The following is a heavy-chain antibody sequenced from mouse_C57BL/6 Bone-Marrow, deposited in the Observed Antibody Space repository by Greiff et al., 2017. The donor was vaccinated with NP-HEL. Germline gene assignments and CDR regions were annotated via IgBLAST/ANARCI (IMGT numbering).Heavy chain of an antibody. CDR1: GFTFSDYY. CDR2: ISNGGGST. J-gene: IGHJ1*03. D-gene: IGHD1-1*01. Sequence: EVKLMESGGGLVQPGGSLKLSCAASGFTFSDYYMYWVRQTPEKRLEWVAYISNGGGSTYYPDTVKGRFTISRDNAKNTLYLQMSRLKSEDTAMYYCARHGPYYYGSSYDDWYVDVWGTGTTVTGAS. CDR3: ARHGPYYYGSSYDDWYVDV. V-gene: IGHV5-12*01.